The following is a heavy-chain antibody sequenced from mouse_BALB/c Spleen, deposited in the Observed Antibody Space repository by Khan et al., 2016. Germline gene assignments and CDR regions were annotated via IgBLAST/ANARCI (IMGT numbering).Heavy chain of an antibody. J-gene: IGHJ3*01. CDR3: ARRDDYDGFAY. CDR2: INTETGEP. D-gene: IGHD2-4*01. CDR1: GYTFTDYS. Sequence: QIQLVQSGPELKKPGETVKISCKASGYTFTDYSMHWVKQAPGKGLKWMGWINTETGEPTYADDFKGRFAFSLETSASTAYLQINNLKNEDTDTSFCARRDDYDGFAYWGQGTLVTVSA. V-gene: IGHV9-2-1*01.